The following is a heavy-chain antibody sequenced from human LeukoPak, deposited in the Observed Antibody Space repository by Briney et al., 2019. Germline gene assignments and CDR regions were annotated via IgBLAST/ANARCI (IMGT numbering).Heavy chain of an antibody. J-gene: IGHJ4*02. CDR2: IIPIFGTA. CDR3: ARGRYGDYTFDY. D-gene: IGHD4-17*01. CDR1: GGTFSSYA. V-gene: IGHV1-69*13. Sequence: ASVKVSCKASGGTFSSYAISWVRQAPGQGLEWMGGIIPIFGTANYAQKFQGRVTITADESTSTAYMELSSLRSEDTAVYYCARGRYGDYTFDYWGQGTLVTVSS.